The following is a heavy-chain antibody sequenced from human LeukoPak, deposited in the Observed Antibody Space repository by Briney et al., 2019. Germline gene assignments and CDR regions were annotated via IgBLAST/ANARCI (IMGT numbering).Heavy chain of an antibody. Sequence: PGGSLRLSCAASGFTFSSYWMSWVRQAPGKGLEWVANIKQDGSEKYYVDSVKGRFTISRDNAKNSLYLQMNSLRAEDTAVYYCAREGGPHDGYYYDSSGYFDYWGQGTLVTVSS. D-gene: IGHD3-22*01. J-gene: IGHJ4*02. V-gene: IGHV3-7*01. CDR2: IKQDGSEK. CDR3: AREGGPHDGYYYDSSGYFDY. CDR1: GFTFSSYW.